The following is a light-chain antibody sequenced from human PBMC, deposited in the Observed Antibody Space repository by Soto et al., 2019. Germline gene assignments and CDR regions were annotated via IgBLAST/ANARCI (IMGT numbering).Light chain of an antibody. Sequence: QSALTQPASVSGSPGQSITISCTGTSSDVGSYNLVSWYQQHPDKAPKLMIYEVSKRPSGVSNRFSGSKSGNTASLTISGIQAEDEADYYCCSYAGSSTWVFGGGTKLTVL. CDR2: EVS. J-gene: IGLJ3*02. V-gene: IGLV2-23*02. CDR1: SSDVGSYNL. CDR3: CSYAGSSTWV.